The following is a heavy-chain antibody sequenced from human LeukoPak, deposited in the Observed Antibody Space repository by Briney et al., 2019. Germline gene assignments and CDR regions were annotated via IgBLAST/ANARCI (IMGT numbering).Heavy chain of an antibody. J-gene: IGHJ4*02. CDR1: GGSISSGSYY. Sequence: SQTLSLTCTVSGGSISSGSYYWSWIRQPAGKGLEWIGRIYTSGSTNYNPSLKSRVTISVDTSKNQFSLKLSSVTAADTAVYYCARGRGYSYGYGHTTSLDYWGQGTLVTVSS. CDR2: IYTSGST. D-gene: IGHD5-18*01. CDR3: ARGRGYSYGYGHTTSLDY. V-gene: IGHV4-61*02.